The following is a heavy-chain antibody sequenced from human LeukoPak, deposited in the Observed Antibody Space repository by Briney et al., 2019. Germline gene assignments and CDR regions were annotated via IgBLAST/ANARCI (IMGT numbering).Heavy chain of an antibody. CDR2: FDPEDGET. CDR1: GYTLTELS. J-gene: IGHJ3*02. Sequence: ASVKVSCKVSGYTLTELSMHWVRQAPGKGLEWMGGFDPEDGETIYAQKFQGRVTMTEDTSTDTAYMELSSLRSEDTAVYYCARWYSLWSAFDTWGQGTMVTVSS. D-gene: IGHD2-21*01. CDR3: ARWYSLWSAFDT. V-gene: IGHV1-24*01.